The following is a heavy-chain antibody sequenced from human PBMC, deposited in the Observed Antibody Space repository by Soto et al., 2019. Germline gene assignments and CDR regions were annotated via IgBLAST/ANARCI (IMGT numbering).Heavy chain of an antibody. V-gene: IGHV4-4*07. J-gene: IGHJ6*02. CDR1: GGSISSYY. D-gene: IGHD2-15*01. Sequence: QVQLQESGPGLVKPSETLSLTCTVSGGSISSYYWSWIRQPAGKGLEWIGRIYTSGNTNYNPSLKSRVTMSVDTSKNQFSLKLSSVTAADTAVYYCAREEVGYCSGGRCCYYVMDVWGQGTTVTVSS. CDR3: AREEVGYCSGGRCCYYVMDV. CDR2: IYTSGNT.